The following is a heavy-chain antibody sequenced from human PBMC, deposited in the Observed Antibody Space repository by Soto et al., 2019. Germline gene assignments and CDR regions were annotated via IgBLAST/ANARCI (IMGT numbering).Heavy chain of an antibody. CDR3: AREAAGILNWFDP. D-gene: IGHD6-25*01. J-gene: IGHJ5*02. Sequence: SETLSLTCTVSGGSISSGGYYWSWIRQHPGKGLEWIGYIYHSGSTYYNPSLKSRVTISVETSKNQFSLKLSSVTAEDTAVYYCAREAAGILNWFDPWGQGTLVTVSS. V-gene: IGHV4-31*03. CDR2: IYHSGST. CDR1: GGSISSGGYY.